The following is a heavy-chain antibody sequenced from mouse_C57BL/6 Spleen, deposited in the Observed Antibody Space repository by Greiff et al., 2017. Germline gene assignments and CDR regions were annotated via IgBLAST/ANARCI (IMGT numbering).Heavy chain of an antibody. J-gene: IGHJ1*03. Sequence: QVQLQQPGAELVKPGASVKLSCKASGYTFTSYWMHWVKQRPGRGLEWIGRIYPNSGGTKYNEKFKSKATLTVNKPSSTAYMQLRSLTSEDSAVYYCSRRGTADWYFDVWGTGTTVTVSS. CDR2: IYPNSGGT. CDR3: SRRGTADWYFDV. D-gene: IGHD4-1*01. CDR1: GYTFTSYW. V-gene: IGHV1-72*01.